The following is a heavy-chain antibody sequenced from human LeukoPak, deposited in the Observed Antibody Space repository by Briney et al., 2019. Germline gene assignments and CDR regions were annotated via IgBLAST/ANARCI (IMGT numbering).Heavy chain of an antibody. V-gene: IGHV3-21*01. CDR1: GFTFSSYS. J-gene: IGHJ4*02. CDR3: ASPQGPAAKGPAYYFDY. D-gene: IGHD2-15*01. Sequence: GGSLRLSCAASGFTFSSYSMNWVRQAPGKGLEWVSSISSSSSYIYYADSVKGRFTISRDNAKNSLYLQMNSLRAEDTAVYYCASPQGPAAKGPAYYFDYWGQGTLVTVSS. CDR2: ISSSSSYI.